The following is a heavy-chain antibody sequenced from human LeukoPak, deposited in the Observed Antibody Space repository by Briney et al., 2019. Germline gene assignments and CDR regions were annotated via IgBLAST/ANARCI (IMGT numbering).Heavy chain of an antibody. Sequence: SETLSLTCAVSGGAISSGGYSWSWIRQPPGKGLEWIGYIYHSGSTYYNPSLKSRATISVDRSKNQFSLKLSSVTAADTGVYYCASGFGAYGAFDIWGQGTMVTVSS. D-gene: IGHD3-10*01. CDR1: GGAISSGGYS. V-gene: IGHV4-30-2*02. J-gene: IGHJ3*02. CDR2: IYHSGST. CDR3: ASGFGAYGAFDI.